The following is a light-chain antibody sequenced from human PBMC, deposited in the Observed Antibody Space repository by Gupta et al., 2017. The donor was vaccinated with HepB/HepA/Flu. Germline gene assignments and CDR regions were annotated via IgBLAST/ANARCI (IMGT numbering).Light chain of an antibody. CDR1: SSNIGSNT. CDR2: SNN. CDR3: DEWDDNRNGYNYV. J-gene: IGLJ1*01. Sequence: SVLTQPPSASGTPGQRVTISCSGSSSNIGSNTVNWYQQLPGTAPKLLIFSNNQRTSGGTDRCSGSDSGTSASVAISGLPSEAEADDYCDEWDDNRNGYNYVFGTGTKVTVL. V-gene: IGLV1-44*01.